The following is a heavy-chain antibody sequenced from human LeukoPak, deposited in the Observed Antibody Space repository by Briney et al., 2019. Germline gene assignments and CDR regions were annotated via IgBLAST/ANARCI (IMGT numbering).Heavy chain of an antibody. Sequence: SETLSLTCTVSGGSISSSSYYWGWIRQPPGKGLEWIGSIYYSGSTYYNPSLKSRVTISVDTSKNQFSLKLSSVTAADTAVYYCARFLYSSSWYWFDPWGQGTLVTVSS. CDR3: ARFLYSSSWYWFDP. CDR2: IYYSGST. V-gene: IGHV4-39*01. D-gene: IGHD6-13*01. J-gene: IGHJ5*02. CDR1: GGSISSSSYY.